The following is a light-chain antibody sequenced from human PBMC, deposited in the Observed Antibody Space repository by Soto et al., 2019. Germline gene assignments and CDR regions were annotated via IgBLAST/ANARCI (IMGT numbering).Light chain of an antibody. CDR2: MAS. Sequence: DIQMTQSPSTLSASVGDRVTITCRTSQSINTWLAWFQQKPGKAPKVLIYMASNLEAGVPSMFSGSGSGTEFTLTISSLQPDNFATYYCQHYYGYSWTFGQGTKVDI. CDR1: QSINTW. CDR3: QHYYGYSWT. V-gene: IGKV1-5*03. J-gene: IGKJ1*01.